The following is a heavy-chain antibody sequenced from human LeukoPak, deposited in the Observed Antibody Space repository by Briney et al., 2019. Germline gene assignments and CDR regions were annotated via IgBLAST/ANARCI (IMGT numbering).Heavy chain of an antibody. CDR3: ARGAEYGQLWPNVRSDFDY. Sequence: GGSLRLSCAASGFTFSSYSMNWVRQAPGKGLEWVSPISSSSSYIYYADSVKGRFTISRDNAKNSLYLQMNSLRAEDTAVYYCARGAEYGQLWPNVRSDFDYWGQGTLVTVSS. J-gene: IGHJ4*02. CDR1: GFTFSSYS. D-gene: IGHD5-18*01. V-gene: IGHV3-21*01. CDR2: ISSSSSYI.